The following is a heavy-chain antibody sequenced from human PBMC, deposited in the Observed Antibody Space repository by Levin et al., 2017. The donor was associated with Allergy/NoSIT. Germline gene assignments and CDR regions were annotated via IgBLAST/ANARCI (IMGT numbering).Heavy chain of an antibody. CDR1: GYTFTGYY. CDR2: INTNGGGT. V-gene: IGHV1-2*02. J-gene: IGHJ4*02. CDR3: ARDPGFSYGFPQYYFDT. Sequence: GGSLRLSCKASGYTFTGYYIHWVRQAPGQGLEWMGWINTNGGGTHYAQKFEGRVTMTRDTSISTAFMELSTLRSDDTAIYYCARDPGFSYGFPQYYFDTWGQGALVTVSS. D-gene: IGHD5-18*01.